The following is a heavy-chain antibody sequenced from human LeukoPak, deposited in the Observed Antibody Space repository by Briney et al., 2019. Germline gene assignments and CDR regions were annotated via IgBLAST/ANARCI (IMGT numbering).Heavy chain of an antibody. V-gene: IGHV3-30*02. CDR2: IRYDGSNK. D-gene: IGHD3-16*02. CDR1: GFTFSSYG. CDR3: VKLFRFYDYVWGSYRYFGHDYFDY. Sequence: GGSLRLSCAASGFTFSSYGMHWVRQAPGKGLEWVAFIRYDGSNKYYADSVKGRFTISRDNSKNTLYLQMNSLRAEDTAVYYCVKLFRFYDYVWGSYRYFGHDYFDYWGQGTLVTVSS. J-gene: IGHJ4*02.